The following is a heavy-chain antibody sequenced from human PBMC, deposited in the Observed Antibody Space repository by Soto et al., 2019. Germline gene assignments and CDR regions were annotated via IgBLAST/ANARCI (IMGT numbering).Heavy chain of an antibody. CDR1: GGTLGSYV. D-gene: IGHD2-2*01. J-gene: IGHJ6*02. CDR3: ARLHGSSTSLEIYFYFYYGMDA. Sequence: QVQLVQSGAEVKKPGSSVKVSCKASGGTLGSYVISWVRQATGQALEWMGGIIPIPGTANYEQKFQGRVTIAAEESMSTADMELTSMAPEDSAVYYFARLHGSSTSLEIYFYFYYGMDAWGQWTTVTVSS. CDR2: IIPIPGTA. V-gene: IGHV1-69*01.